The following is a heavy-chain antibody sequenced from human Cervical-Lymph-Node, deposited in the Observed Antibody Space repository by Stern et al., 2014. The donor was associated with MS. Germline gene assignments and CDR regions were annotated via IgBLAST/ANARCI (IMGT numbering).Heavy chain of an antibody. Sequence: QITLKESGPSLVKPTQALTLTCTFSGFSLSTSGMRVSWIRQPPGKALAWLARFYWDDDKFYSTSLKTRLTISKETSKNQVVFTMPNMDPVDTATYYCARSFYDYESAALGPFDYWGQGTLVTVSS. CDR3: ARSFYDYESAALGPFDY. CDR1: GFSLSTSGMR. D-gene: IGHD3-22*01. CDR2: FYWDDDK. J-gene: IGHJ4*02. V-gene: IGHV2-70*04.